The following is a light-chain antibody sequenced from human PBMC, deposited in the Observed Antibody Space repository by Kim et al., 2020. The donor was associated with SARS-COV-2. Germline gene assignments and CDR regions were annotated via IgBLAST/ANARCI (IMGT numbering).Light chain of an antibody. Sequence: DVLWYQQLPGGAPRLLIYENTNRPSGVPARFSGSKSGTSASLAITGLQAEDEGDYYCQSYDSSLSGSEVFGGGTKVTVL. CDR2: ENT. CDR1: D. CDR3: QSYDSSLSGSEV. V-gene: IGLV1-40*01. J-gene: IGLJ2*01.